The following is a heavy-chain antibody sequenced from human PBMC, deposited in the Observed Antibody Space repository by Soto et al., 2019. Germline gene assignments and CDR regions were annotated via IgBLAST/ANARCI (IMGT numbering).Heavy chain of an antibody. CDR1: GGSISSSSYY. J-gene: IGHJ5*02. CDR3: ATSIAVAAHNWFDP. V-gene: IGHV4-39*01. Sequence: SETLSLTCTVSGGSISSSSYYWGWIRQPPGKGLEWIGSIYYSGSTYYNPSLKSRVTISVDTSKNQFSLKLSSVTAADTAVYYCATSIAVAAHNWFDPWGQGTLVTVSS. CDR2: IYYSGST. D-gene: IGHD6-19*01.